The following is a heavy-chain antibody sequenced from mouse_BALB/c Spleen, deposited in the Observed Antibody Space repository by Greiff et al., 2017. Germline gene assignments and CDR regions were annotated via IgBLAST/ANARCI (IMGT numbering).Heavy chain of an antibody. V-gene: IGHV14-3*02. Sequence: VQLQQSGAELVKPGASVKLSCTASGFNIKDTYMHWVKQRPEQGLEWIGRIDPANGNTKYDPKFQGKATITADTSSNTAYLQLSSLTSEDTAVYYCAPIYYGNYGMDYWGQGTSVTVSS. CDR1: GFNIKDTY. D-gene: IGHD2-1*01. CDR2: IDPANGNT. J-gene: IGHJ4*01. CDR3: APIYYGNYGMDY.